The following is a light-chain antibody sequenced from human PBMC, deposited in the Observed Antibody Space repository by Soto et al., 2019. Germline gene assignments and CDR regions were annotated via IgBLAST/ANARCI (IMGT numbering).Light chain of an antibody. CDR2: ENN. Sequence: QSVLTQPPSVSAAPGQKVTISCSGSSSNIGNNYVSWYQQLPGTAPKLLIYENNKQPSGIPDRFSGSKSGTSATLGITGLQTGDEADYYCGTWDSSLSAVFGGGTQLTVL. J-gene: IGLJ7*01. CDR1: SSNIGNNY. V-gene: IGLV1-51*02. CDR3: GTWDSSLSAV.